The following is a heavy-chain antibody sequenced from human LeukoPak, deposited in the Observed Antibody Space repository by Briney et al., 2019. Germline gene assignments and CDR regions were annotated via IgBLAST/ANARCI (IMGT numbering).Heavy chain of an antibody. CDR1: GFTFDDYA. CDR3: AKGVLHETPWDLNSAFDI. Sequence: GGSLRLSCAASGFTFDDYAMHWVRQAPGKGLEWVSYISSSGSTIYYADSVKGRFTISRDNAKNSLYLQMNSLRAEDTAVYYCAKGVLHETPWDLNSAFDIWGQGTMVTVSS. V-gene: IGHV3-11*01. J-gene: IGHJ3*02. D-gene: IGHD1-26*01. CDR2: ISSSGSTI.